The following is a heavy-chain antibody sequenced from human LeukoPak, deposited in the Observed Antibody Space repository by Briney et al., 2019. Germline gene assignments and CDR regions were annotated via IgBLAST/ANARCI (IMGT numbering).Heavy chain of an antibody. J-gene: IGHJ5*02. V-gene: IGHV4-59*07. Sequence: PSDTLSLTCTVSGGSISSYYWSWIRQPPGKGLEWIAYIYYSGSTNYNPSLKSRVTISVDTTKNEFSLKLSSVTAADTAVYYCARCLCSGGSCPWFDPWGQGTLVTVSS. CDR3: ARCLCSGGSCPWFDP. CDR1: GGSISSYY. CDR2: IYYSGST. D-gene: IGHD2-15*01.